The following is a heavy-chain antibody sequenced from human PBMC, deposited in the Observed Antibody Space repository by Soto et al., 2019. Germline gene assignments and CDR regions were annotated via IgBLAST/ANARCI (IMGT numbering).Heavy chain of an antibody. V-gene: IGHV4-34*01. J-gene: IGHJ6*02. Sequence: SETLSLTCAVYGGSFSGYYWSWIRQPPGKGLEWIGEINHSGSTNYNPSLKSRVTISVDTSKNQFSLKLSSVTAADTAVYYCARGTHNYDYVWGSYRSKYYYYGMDVWGQGTTVTVSS. D-gene: IGHD3-16*02. CDR3: ARGTHNYDYVWGSYRSKYYYYGMDV. CDR2: INHSGST. CDR1: GGSFSGYY.